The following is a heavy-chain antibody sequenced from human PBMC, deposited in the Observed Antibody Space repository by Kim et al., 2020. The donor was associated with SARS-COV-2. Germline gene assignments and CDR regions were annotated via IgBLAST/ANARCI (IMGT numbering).Heavy chain of an antibody. D-gene: IGHD6-6*01. CDR3: AREWQLVLDF. Sequence: SVKVSCKASGDNFKSYVITWVRQAPGQGLEWMGDIIPVFGTPNYAPRFQGRVTITADESTNTAYMELSSLKSDDPAVAYCAREWQLVLDFWGQGSLVTV. J-gene: IGHJ1*01. CDR1: GDNFKSYV. V-gene: IGHV1-69*13. CDR2: IIPVFGTP.